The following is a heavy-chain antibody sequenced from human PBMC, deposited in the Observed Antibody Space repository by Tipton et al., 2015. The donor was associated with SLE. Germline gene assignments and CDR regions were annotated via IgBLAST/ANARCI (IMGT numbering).Heavy chain of an antibody. D-gene: IGHD6-13*01. CDR2: IRYDGINK. CDR1: AFTFSTSG. V-gene: IGHV3-30*02. Sequence: GSLRLSCAASAFTFSTSGMHWVRQAQGKGLEWVAFIRYDGINKYYADSVKGRFTISRDNSNNTLYLQMNSLRDEDTAVYYCAKDSGSWNFDSWGQGTLVTVSS. J-gene: IGHJ4*02. CDR3: AKDSGSWNFDS.